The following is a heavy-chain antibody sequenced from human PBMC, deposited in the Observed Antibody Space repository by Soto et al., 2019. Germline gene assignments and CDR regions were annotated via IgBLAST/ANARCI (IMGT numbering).Heavy chain of an antibody. Sequence: GGSLRLSCAASGFTFSSYSMNWVRQAPGKGLEYVSSISSTSSYIYYADSVKGRFTISRDNAKNSLYLQMNSLRAEDTAVYYCAREGVPDYWGQGTLVTSPQ. D-gene: IGHD1-1*01. V-gene: IGHV3-21*01. CDR3: AREGVPDY. J-gene: IGHJ4*02. CDR2: ISSTSSYI. CDR1: GFTFSSYS.